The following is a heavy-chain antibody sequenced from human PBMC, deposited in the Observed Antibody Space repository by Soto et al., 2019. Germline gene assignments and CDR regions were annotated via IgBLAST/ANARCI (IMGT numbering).Heavy chain of an antibody. J-gene: IGHJ6*02. CDR3: AGGLRLELIPGYYYGMDV. D-gene: IGHD1-7*01. V-gene: IGHV1-2*02. Sequence: ASVKVSCKASGYTFTGYYMHWVRQAPGQGXEWMGWINPNSGGTNYAQKFQGRVTMTRDTSISTAYMELSRLRSDDTAVYYCAGGLRLELIPGYYYGMDVWGQGTTVTVSS. CDR1: GYTFTGYY. CDR2: INPNSGGT.